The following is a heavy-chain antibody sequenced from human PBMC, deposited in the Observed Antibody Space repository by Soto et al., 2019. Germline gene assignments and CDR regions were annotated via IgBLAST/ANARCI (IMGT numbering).Heavy chain of an antibody. J-gene: IGHJ6*02. V-gene: IGHV1-8*01. CDR2: MNPNSGNT. Sequence: QVQLVQSGAEVKKPGASVKVSCKASGYTFTSYDINWVRQATGQGLEWMGWMNPNSGNTGYAQKFQGRVTMIRNTSISTAYMELSSLRCEDTAVYYCARSSGYDSPYYYYGMDVWGQGTTVTVSS. CDR3: ARSSGYDSPYYYYGMDV. CDR1: GYTFTSYD. D-gene: IGHD5-12*01.